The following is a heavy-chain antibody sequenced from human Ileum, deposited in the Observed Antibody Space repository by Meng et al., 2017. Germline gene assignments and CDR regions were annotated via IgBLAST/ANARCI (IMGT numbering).Heavy chain of an antibody. Sequence: GESLKISCAASGFTFDDYGMSWVRQAPGKGLEWVSGINWNDGSTGYADSVKGRFTISRDNAKNSLYLQMNSLRAEDTALYYCARVVGYYDSSGYYVYWGQGTLVTVSS. CDR2: INWNDGST. CDR1: GFTFDDYG. J-gene: IGHJ4*02. D-gene: IGHD3-22*01. V-gene: IGHV3-20*04. CDR3: ARVVGYYDSSGYYVY.